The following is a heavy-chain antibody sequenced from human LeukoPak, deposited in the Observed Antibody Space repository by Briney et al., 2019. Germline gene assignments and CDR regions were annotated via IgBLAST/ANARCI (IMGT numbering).Heavy chain of an antibody. CDR3: ARGVDSAIDW. CDR2: INGDGRDK. D-gene: IGHD3-9*01. J-gene: IGHJ4*02. V-gene: IGHV3-7*01. CDR1: GFTFSSYW. Sequence: GGSLRLPCAASGFTFSSYWMNWVRRAPGKGLEWVANINGDGRDKYYVGSVRGRFTISRDNADNALYLQMNSLRGDDTALYYCARGVDSAIDWWGQGTPVTVSS.